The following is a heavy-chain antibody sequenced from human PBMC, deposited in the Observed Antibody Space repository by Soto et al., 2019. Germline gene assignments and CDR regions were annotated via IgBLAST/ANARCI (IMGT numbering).Heavy chain of an antibody. J-gene: IGHJ4*02. CDR2: ISSTGSTI. CDR1: GFTLSGYE. V-gene: IGHV3-48*03. Sequence: EVQLVESGGGWVQLGGSLRLPVAASGFTLSGYELKGFRQAQGKGLEWVSYISSTGSTIYYADSVKGRFTISRDNGKNSLYLQMSSLRAEDTAVYYCARQTGWHFDCWGQGILVTVSS. D-gene: IGHD6-19*01. CDR3: ARQTGWHFDC.